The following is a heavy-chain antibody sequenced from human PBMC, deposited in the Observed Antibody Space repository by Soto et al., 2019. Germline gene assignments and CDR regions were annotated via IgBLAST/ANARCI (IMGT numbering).Heavy chain of an antibody. D-gene: IGHD3-10*02. V-gene: IGHV4-4*08. CDR3: FRDEEGYRNTFYVLEF. J-gene: IGHJ1*01. Sequence: KGMEWVGYMYNSRSANYNHSLKSRVTISVDMSQNQFSLKLTSVTAADTAVFYCFRDEEGYRNTFYVLEFRGHG. CDR2: MYNSRSA.